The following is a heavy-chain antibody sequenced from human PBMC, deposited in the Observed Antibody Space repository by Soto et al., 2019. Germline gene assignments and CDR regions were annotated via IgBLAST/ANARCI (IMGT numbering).Heavy chain of an antibody. CDR2: IKSKADGGTT. CDR3: TTAAVTIFGVVTTDLFYF. J-gene: IGHJ4*01. D-gene: IGHD3-3*01. V-gene: IGHV3-15*01. Sequence: SGGALTLSCAASGFTFSDAWISWVRQAPVQGLGLVGRIKSKADGGTTDYAAPVRGISTITRDDSENTLYLKMSSPKSHDTAVYYCTTAAVTIFGVVTTDLFYFWGDLALVTV. CDR1: GFTFSDAW.